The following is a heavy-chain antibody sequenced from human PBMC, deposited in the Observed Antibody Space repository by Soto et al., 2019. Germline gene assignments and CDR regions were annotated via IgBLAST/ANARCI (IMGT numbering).Heavy chain of an antibody. D-gene: IGHD5-18*01. Sequence: QVQLVQSGAEVKKPGSSVKVSCKASGGTFSSYAISWVLQAPGQGLEWMGGIIPIFGTANYAQKFQGRVTITADKSTSTAYMELSSLRSEDTAVYYCATSPRAAMGTFYYYYGMDVWGQGTTVTVSS. CDR1: GGTFSSYA. J-gene: IGHJ6*02. CDR3: ATSPRAAMGTFYYYYGMDV. CDR2: IIPIFGTA. V-gene: IGHV1-69*06.